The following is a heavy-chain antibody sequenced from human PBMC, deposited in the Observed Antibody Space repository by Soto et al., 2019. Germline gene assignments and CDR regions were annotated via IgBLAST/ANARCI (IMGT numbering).Heavy chain of an antibody. Sequence: QVQLQESGPGLVKPSQTLSLTCTVSGGSIGSVGYYWSWIRQHPGKGLEWIGYIYYSGSTYYNPSLKSRVTISVDTSKNQFSLKLSSVTAADTAVYYCARVLAPYYYYGMDVWGQGTTVTVSS. CDR1: GGSIGSVGYY. V-gene: IGHV4-31*03. D-gene: IGHD5-12*01. J-gene: IGHJ6*02. CDR3: ARVLAPYYYYGMDV. CDR2: IYYSGST.